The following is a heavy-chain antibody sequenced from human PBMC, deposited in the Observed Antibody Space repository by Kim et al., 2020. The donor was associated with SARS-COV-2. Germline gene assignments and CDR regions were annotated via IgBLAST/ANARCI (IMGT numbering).Heavy chain of an antibody. CDR3: ARQYFRFDY. D-gene: IGHD2-2*01. CDR2: ISANDAST. CDR1: GFTFSNYA. J-gene: IGHJ4*02. V-gene: IGHV3-23*01. Sequence: GSLRLSCAASGFTFSNYAMSWVRQAPGKGLEWVSSISANDASTYHADSVKGRFSVSRDNSKSTLHLQMTGLRADDTAVYFCARQYFRFDYWGQGALVSVSS.